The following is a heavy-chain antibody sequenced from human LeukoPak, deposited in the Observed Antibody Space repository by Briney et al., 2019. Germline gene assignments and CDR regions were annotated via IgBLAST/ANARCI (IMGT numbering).Heavy chain of an antibody. CDR1: GGSISSYY. CDR2: IFYSLNT. V-gene: IGHV4-59*01. J-gene: IGHJ4*02. Sequence: PSETPSLTCSVSGGSISSYYWSWIRQPPGKGLEWIGYIFYSLNTNYNPSLKSRVTISVDTSKNQFSLNLISMTTADTAVYYCARGAGYSGTDYDFWGQGILVTVSS. D-gene: IGHD3-9*01. CDR3: ARGAGYSGTDYDF.